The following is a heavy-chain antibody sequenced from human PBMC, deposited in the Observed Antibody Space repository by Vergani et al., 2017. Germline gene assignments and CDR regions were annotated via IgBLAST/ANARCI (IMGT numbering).Heavy chain of an antibody. CDR1: GFTFSSYS. V-gene: IGHV3-48*02. D-gene: IGHD3-3*01. Sequence: EVQLVESGGGLVQPGGSLRLSCAASGFTFSSYSMNWVRQAPGKGLEWVSYISRSSNTIYYADSVKGRFTISRDNAKNSLYLQMNSLRDEDTAVYYCARDPGEFWSGYYRPYYFDYWGQGTLVTVSS. CDR2: ISRSSNTI. CDR3: ARDPGEFWSGYYRPYYFDY. J-gene: IGHJ4*02.